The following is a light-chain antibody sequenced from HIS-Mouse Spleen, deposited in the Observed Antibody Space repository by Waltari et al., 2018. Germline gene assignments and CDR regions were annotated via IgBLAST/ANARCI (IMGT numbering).Light chain of an antibody. Sequence: DIQMTQSPSTLSASVGDRVPITCRASQSISSWLAWYQQKPGKAPKLLIYKASSLESGVPSRFSGSGSGTEVTLTISSLRPDDFATYYCQQYNSYPYTFGQGTKLEIK. CDR2: KAS. J-gene: IGKJ2*01. CDR3: QQYNSYPYT. V-gene: IGKV1-5*03. CDR1: QSISSW.